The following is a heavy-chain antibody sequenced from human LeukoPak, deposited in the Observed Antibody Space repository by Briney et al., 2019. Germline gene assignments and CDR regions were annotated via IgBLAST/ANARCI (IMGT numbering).Heavy chain of an antibody. Sequence: ASVKVSCKASGGTFSSYAISWVRQAPGQGLEWMGIINPSGGSTSYAQKFQGRVTMTRDTSTSTVYMELSSLRSEDTAVYYCASGPELGKNWGQGTLVTVSS. J-gene: IGHJ4*02. CDR3: ASGPELGKN. CDR2: INPSGGST. CDR1: GGTFSSYA. D-gene: IGHD7-27*01. V-gene: IGHV1-46*01.